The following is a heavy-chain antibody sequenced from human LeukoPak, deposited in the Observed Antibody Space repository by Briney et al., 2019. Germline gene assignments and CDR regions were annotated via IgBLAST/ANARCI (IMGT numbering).Heavy chain of an antibody. D-gene: IGHD2-2*01. CDR2: ISGSGGST. J-gene: IGHJ6*02. CDR1: GLTFSSYA. V-gene: IGHV3-23*01. CDR3: ANLGYCSSTSCSRTYYYYGMDV. Sequence: PGGSLRLSCAASGLTFSSYAMSWVRQAPGKGLEWVSAISGSGGSTYYTDSVKGRFTISRDNSKNTLYLQMNSLRAEDTAVYYCANLGYCSSTSCSRTYYYYGMDVWGQGTTVTVSS.